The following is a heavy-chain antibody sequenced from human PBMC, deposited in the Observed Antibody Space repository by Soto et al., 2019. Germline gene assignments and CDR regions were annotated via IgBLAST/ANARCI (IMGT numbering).Heavy chain of an antibody. CDR1: GGSFSGYY. CDR3: ARGDIGPDAFDI. Sequence: LSLTCAVYGGSFSGYYWSWIRQPPGKGLEWIGEINHSGSTNYNPSLKSRVTISVDTSKNQFSLKLSSVTAADTAVYYCARGDIGPDAFDIWGQGTMVTVSS. D-gene: IGHD3-10*01. V-gene: IGHV4-34*01. CDR2: INHSGST. J-gene: IGHJ3*02.